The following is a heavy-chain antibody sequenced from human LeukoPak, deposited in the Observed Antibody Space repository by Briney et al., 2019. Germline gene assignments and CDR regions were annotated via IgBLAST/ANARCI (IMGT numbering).Heavy chain of an antibody. Sequence: SETLSLTCTVSGGSISSYYWSWIRQPPGKGLEWIGYIYYSGSTNYNPSLKSRVTISVDTSKNQFSLKLSSVTAADTAVYYCARGPSSSSGLFEEYFQHWGQGTLVTVSS. CDR2: IYYSGST. CDR1: GGSISSYY. D-gene: IGHD6-13*01. J-gene: IGHJ1*01. CDR3: ARGPSSSSGLFEEYFQH. V-gene: IGHV4-59*01.